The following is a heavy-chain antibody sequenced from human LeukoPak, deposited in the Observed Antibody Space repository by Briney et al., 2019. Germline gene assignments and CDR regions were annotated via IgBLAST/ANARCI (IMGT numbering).Heavy chain of an antibody. CDR2: IYHSGST. V-gene: IGHV4-30-2*01. D-gene: IGHD1-26*01. Sequence: SEALSLTCAVSGGSISSGGYSWSWIRQPPGKGLEWIGYIYHSGSTYYNPSLKSRVTISVDRSKNQFSLKLSSVTAADTAVYYCARDTWDSSAFDIWGQGTMVTVSS. CDR1: GGSISSGGYS. J-gene: IGHJ3*02. CDR3: ARDTWDSSAFDI.